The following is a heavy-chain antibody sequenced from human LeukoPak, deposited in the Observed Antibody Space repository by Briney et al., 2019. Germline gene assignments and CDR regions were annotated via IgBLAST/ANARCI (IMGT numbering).Heavy chain of an antibody. CDR1: GLIFSNYE. Sequence: PGGSLRLSCAGSGLIFSNYEMKWVRQAPGKGLEWISYISGSGSRIYYADSVKGRFTISRDNAKNSLYLQMNNLRADDTAVYYCAKDQGRGGFGLDCWGQGTLVTVSS. D-gene: IGHD3-16*01. CDR2: ISGSGSRI. V-gene: IGHV3-48*03. CDR3: AKDQGRGGFGLDC. J-gene: IGHJ4*02.